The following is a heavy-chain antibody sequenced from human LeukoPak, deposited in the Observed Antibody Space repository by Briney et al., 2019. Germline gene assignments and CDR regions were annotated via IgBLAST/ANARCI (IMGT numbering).Heavy chain of an antibody. J-gene: IGHJ4*02. V-gene: IGHV3-11*01. CDR3: ARERYYYDSSGYYDYYFDY. CDR1: GFTFSDYY. D-gene: IGHD3-22*01. Sequence: GGSLRLSCAASGFTFSDYYMSWLRQAPGKGLEWVSYISSSGSTIYYADSVKGRFTISRDNAKNSLYLQMNSLRAEDTAVYYCARERYYYDSSGYYDYYFDYWGQGTLVTVSS. CDR2: ISSSGSTI.